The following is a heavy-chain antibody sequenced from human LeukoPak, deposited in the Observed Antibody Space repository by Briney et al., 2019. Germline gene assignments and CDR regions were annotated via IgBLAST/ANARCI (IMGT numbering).Heavy chain of an antibody. CDR2: ISGSGGST. CDR1: GFTFSSYA. J-gene: IGHJ4*02. CDR3: ARGSAAAGPFDY. Sequence: PGGSLRLSCAASGFTFSSYAMSWVRQAPGKGLEWVSAISGSGGSTYYADSVKGRFTISRDNSKNTLYLQMNSLRAEDTAVCYCARGSAAAGPFDYWGQGTLVTVSS. D-gene: IGHD6-13*01. V-gene: IGHV3-23*01.